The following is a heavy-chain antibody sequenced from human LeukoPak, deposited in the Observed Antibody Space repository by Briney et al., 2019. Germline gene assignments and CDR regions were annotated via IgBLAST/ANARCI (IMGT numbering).Heavy chain of an antibody. Sequence: SETLTLTCTVSGGSITSNYWSWIRQPPGKGLEYIGYIYYTGSTNYNPSLESRVTISVDTSKNQFSLKMRFLTAADTAVYYCARGADYDTHSSYFDPWGQGTLVTVSS. CDR1: GGSITSNY. CDR2: IYYTGST. CDR3: ARGADYDTHSSYFDP. J-gene: IGHJ5*02. D-gene: IGHD3-22*01. V-gene: IGHV4-59*01.